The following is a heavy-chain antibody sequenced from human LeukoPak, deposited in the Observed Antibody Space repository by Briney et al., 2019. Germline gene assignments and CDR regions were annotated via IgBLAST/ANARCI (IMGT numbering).Heavy chain of an antibody. J-gene: IGHJ4*02. CDR3: AKDSGWILFDD. CDR2: ISGSGGST. CDR1: GVTFSSNA. Sequence: GGSLTLSCAASGVTFSSNAMSWGRVRPRQGLEWVSAISGSGGSTYYADSVKGRFTISRDNSKNTLYLQMNSLRDEDTAVYYCAKDSGWILFDDWGQGTLVTVSS. D-gene: IGHD2-2*03. V-gene: IGHV3-23*01.